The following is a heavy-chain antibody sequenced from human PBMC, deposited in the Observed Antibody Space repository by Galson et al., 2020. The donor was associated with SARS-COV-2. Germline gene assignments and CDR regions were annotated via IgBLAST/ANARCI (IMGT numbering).Heavy chain of an antibody. V-gene: IGHV3-21*01. D-gene: IGHD6-19*01. CDR3: ARYVPDSSGWDGWFDP. Sequence: GESLKISCAASGFTFSSYSMNWVRQAPGKGLEWVSSISSSSSYIYYADSVKGRFTISRDNAKNSLYLQMNSLRAEDTAVYYCARYVPDSSGWDGWFDPWGQGTLVTVSS. CDR1: GFTFSSYS. J-gene: IGHJ5*02. CDR2: ISSSSSYI.